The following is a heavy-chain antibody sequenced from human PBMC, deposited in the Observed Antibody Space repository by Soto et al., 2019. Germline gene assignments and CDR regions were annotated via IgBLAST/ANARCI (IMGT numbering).Heavy chain of an antibody. CDR3: TRPDYGGNSGTGDY. Sequence: EVPLVESGGGLVQPGGSLKLSCVASGLAFVGSGIHWVRQASGKGLEWVGRIRSNTNNYATEYAASVKGRFIISRDDSRNTAYLQMNSLKTEDTALYYCTRPDYGGNSGTGDYWGQGTLVTVSP. J-gene: IGHJ4*02. CDR1: GLAFVGSG. CDR2: IRSNTNNYAT. D-gene: IGHD4-17*01. V-gene: IGHV3-73*02.